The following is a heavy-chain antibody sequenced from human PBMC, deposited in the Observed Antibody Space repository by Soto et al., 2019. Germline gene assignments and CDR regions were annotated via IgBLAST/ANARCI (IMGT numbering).Heavy chain of an antibody. J-gene: IGHJ4*02. D-gene: IGHD3-22*01. CDR2: FDPEDGET. CDR3: ASSSGWTLGHVDY. CDR1: GYTLTELS. Sequence: ASVKVSCKVPGYTLTELSMHWVRQAPGKGLEWMGGFDPEDGETIYAQKFQGRVNMTEDTSTDTAYMELSSLRSEDTAVYYCASSSGWTLGHVDYWGQGTLVTVSS. V-gene: IGHV1-24*01.